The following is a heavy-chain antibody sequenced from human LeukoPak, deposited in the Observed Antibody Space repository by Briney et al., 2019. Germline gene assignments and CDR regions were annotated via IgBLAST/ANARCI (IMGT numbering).Heavy chain of an antibody. CDR1: GGSISSYY. J-gene: IGHJ4*02. CDR2: IYTSGST. CDR3: ARINGGSLEY. V-gene: IGHV4-4*09. Sequence: ASETLSLTCTVSGGSISSYYWSWIRQPPGKGLEWIGYIYTSGSTNYNPSLKSRVTISVDTSKNQFSLKLSSVTAADTAVYYCARINGGSLEYWGQGTLVTVYS. D-gene: IGHD1-26*01.